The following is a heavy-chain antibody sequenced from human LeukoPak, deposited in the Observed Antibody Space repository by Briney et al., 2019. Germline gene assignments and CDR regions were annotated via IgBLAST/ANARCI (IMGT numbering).Heavy chain of an antibody. CDR2: ISSSSSTI. V-gene: IGHV3-48*01. Sequence: PGGSLRLSCAASGFTFSSYSMNWVRQAPGKGLEWVSYISSSSSTIYYADSVKGRFTISRDNSKNTLYLQMNSLRAEDTAVYYCASSPPYYDFWNSYSKYWGQGTLVTVSS. J-gene: IGHJ4*02. D-gene: IGHD3-3*01. CDR3: ASSPPYYDFWNSYSKY. CDR1: GFTFSSYS.